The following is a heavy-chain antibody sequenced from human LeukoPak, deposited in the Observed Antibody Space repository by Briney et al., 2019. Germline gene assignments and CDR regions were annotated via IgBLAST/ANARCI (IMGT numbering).Heavy chain of an antibody. J-gene: IGHJ4*02. D-gene: IGHD6-13*01. CDR2: IYYSGST. CDR1: GGPISSGGYY. CDR3: ARAPLIAAAEVDY. V-gene: IGHV4-31*03. Sequence: SQTLSLTCTVSGGPISSGGYYWSWIRQHPGKGLEWIGYIYYSGSTYYNPSLKSRVTISVDTSKNQFSLKLSSVTAADTAVYYCARAPLIAAAEVDYWGQGTLVTVSS.